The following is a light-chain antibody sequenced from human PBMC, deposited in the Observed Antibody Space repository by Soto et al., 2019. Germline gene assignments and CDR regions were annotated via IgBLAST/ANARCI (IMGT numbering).Light chain of an antibody. Sequence: DIQMTQSPSSLSASVVDRVTITCQASQDVKNYLNLYQQKPGKAPKLLIYDASNLERGVPSRFSGSGSGTDFTLTISSLQPEDFATYYCQKSHSTPLLFGQGTKVDIK. CDR2: DAS. CDR3: QKSHSTPLL. CDR1: QDVKNY. V-gene: IGKV1-39*01. J-gene: IGKJ1*01.